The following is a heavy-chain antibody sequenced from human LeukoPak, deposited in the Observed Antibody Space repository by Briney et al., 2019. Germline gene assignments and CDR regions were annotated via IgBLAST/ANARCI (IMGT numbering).Heavy chain of an antibody. V-gene: IGHV1-18*01. J-gene: IGHJ5*02. D-gene: IGHD3-3*01. Sequence: ASVKVSCKASGYTFTSYGISWVRQAPGQGLEWMGWISAYNGNTNYPQTLHGRVTMTTDTSKRTAYMERRSLRSDDTAVYYCARDRDSITIFGVVTYNWFDPWGQGTLVTVSS. CDR1: GYTFTSYG. CDR2: ISAYNGNT. CDR3: ARDRDSITIFGVVTYNWFDP.